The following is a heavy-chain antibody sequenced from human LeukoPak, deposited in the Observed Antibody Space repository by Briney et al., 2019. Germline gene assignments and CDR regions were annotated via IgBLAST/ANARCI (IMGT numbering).Heavy chain of an antibody. CDR2: ISGSGGST. CDR1: GFTFSSYA. CDR3: AKRKDDSSGYYYRAYFDY. Sequence: PGGSLRLSCAASGFTFSSYAMSWVRQAPGKGLEWVSAISGSGGSTYYADSVKGRFTISRDNSKNTLYLQMNSLRAEDTAVYYCAKRKDDSSGYYYRAYFDYWGQGTLVTVSS. V-gene: IGHV3-23*01. D-gene: IGHD3-22*01. J-gene: IGHJ4*02.